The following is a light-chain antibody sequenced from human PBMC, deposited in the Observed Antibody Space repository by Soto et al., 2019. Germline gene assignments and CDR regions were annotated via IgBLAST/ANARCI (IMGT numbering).Light chain of an antibody. CDR1: QDISTW. V-gene: IGKV1-12*01. Sequence: DIPMIQSPSSVSASVGDRVSITCRASQDISTWVAWFQQKPGKAPKLLIYAASSLHTDVPSRFAGSGSGTDFTLTISSLRPEDFATYYCQQSNSFPFTFGQGTRLEI. J-gene: IGKJ2*01. CDR3: QQSNSFPFT. CDR2: AAS.